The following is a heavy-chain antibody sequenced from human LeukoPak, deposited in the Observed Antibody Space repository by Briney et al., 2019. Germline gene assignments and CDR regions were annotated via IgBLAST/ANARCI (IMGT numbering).Heavy chain of an antibody. CDR3: ARYMVRGVIIVFDY. V-gene: IGHV4-39*07. Sequence: PSETLSLTCTVSGGSISSSSYYWGWIRQPPGKGLEWIGSIYYSGSTYYNPSLKSRVTISVDTSKNQFSLKLSSVTAADTAVYYCARYMVRGVIIVFDYWGQGTLVTVSS. D-gene: IGHD3-10*01. CDR1: GGSISSSSYY. J-gene: IGHJ4*02. CDR2: IYYSGST.